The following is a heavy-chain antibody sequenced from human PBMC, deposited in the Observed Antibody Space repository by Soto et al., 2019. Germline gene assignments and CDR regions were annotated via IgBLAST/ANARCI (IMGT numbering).Heavy chain of an antibody. CDR3: XRTRSFTLGFYYDGMDV. D-gene: IGHD6-6*01. CDR1: GYSFAIYW. Sequence: GESLKISCQGSGYSFAIYWIGWVRQMPGKDLEWMGIIYPGDSDIRYSPSFQGQVTISADKSLRTAYLQWTSLKASDTALYYCXRTRSFTLGFYYDGMDVWGQGTTVTVSS. J-gene: IGHJ6*02. CDR2: IYPGDSDI. V-gene: IGHV5-51*01.